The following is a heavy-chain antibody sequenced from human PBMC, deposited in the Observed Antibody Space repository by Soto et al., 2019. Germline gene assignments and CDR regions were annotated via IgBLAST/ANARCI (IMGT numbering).Heavy chain of an antibody. V-gene: IGHV1-18*01. J-gene: IGHJ4*02. CDR2: ISAYNGNT. D-gene: IGHD1-26*01. CDR3: ARDPSIVGASALDY. Sequence: QVQLVQSGAEVKKPGASVKVSCKASGYTFSSYGISWVRQAPGQGLEWMGWISAYNGNTNYAQKVQGRVTMTTDTSTSRAYMELRSLRSDDTAVYYCARDPSIVGASALDYWGQGTLVTVSS. CDR1: GYTFSSYG.